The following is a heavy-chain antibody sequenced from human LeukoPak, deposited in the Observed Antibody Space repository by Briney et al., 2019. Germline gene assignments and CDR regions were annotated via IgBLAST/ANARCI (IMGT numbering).Heavy chain of an antibody. CDR1: GGSISSYY. V-gene: IGHV4-59*12. CDR3: ARLSQSTSWYDDY. D-gene: IGHD6-13*01. CDR2: IYYSGST. Sequence: SETLSLTCTVSGGSISSYYWSWIRQPPGKGLEWIGYIYYSGSTNYNPSLKSRVTISVDTSKNQFSLKLSSVTAADTAVYYCARLSQSTSWYDDYWGQGTLVTVSS. J-gene: IGHJ4*02.